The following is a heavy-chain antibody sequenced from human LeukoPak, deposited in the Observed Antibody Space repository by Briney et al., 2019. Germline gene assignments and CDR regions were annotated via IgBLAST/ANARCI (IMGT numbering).Heavy chain of an antibody. CDR2: INHSGST. CDR1: GFTFSSYA. J-gene: IGHJ5*02. CDR3: AREVLFRSSWYIWFDP. Sequence: SGGSLRLSCAASGFTFSSYAMHWIRQPPGKGLEWIGEINHSGSTNYNPSLKSRVTISVDTSKNQFSLKLSSVTAADTAVYYCAREVLFRSSWYIWFDPWGQGTLVTVSS. D-gene: IGHD6-13*01. V-gene: IGHV4-34*01.